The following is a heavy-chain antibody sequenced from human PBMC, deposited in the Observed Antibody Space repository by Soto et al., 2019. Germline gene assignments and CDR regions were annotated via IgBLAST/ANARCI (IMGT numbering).Heavy chain of an antibody. CDR2: INPNNGNT. CDR3: ARTSSGTREGFDP. J-gene: IGHJ5*02. CDR1: GYTFTSYD. V-gene: IGHV1-8*01. D-gene: IGHD1-7*01. Sequence: QVQLVQSGAEVKKPGASVKVSCKASGYTFTSYDINWVRQATGQGLEWMGWINPNNGNTGYAQKFHGRVTLTRSTSISTAYMELSSLRADDTAVYYCARTSSGTREGFDPWGQGTLVTVSS.